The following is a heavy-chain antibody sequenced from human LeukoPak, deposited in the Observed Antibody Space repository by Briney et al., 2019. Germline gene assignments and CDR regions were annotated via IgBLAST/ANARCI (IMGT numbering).Heavy chain of an antibody. CDR3: ARTTVTRTDYYFDY. Sequence: GASVKVSCKASGYTFTTYSMHWVRQAPGQRLEWMGWINAGNGNTKYSQKFQGRVTITRDTSASTAYMELSSLRSEDTAVYYCARTTVTRTDYYFDYWSQGTLVTVSS. J-gene: IGHJ4*02. D-gene: IGHD4-17*01. CDR1: GYTFTTYS. CDR2: INAGNGNT. V-gene: IGHV1-3*01.